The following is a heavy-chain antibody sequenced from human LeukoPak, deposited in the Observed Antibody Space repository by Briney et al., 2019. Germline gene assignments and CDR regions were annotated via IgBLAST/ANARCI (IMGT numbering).Heavy chain of an antibody. CDR1: GYSFTSYW. Sequence: RGESLKISCKGSGYSFTSYWIGWVRQLPGKGLEWMGIIYPGDSDTRYSPSFQGQVTISADKSISSAYLQWSSLKASDTGIYYCARHSRVSGLTGYWGQGTLVTVSS. CDR2: IYPGDSDT. J-gene: IGHJ4*02. V-gene: IGHV5-51*01. D-gene: IGHD2-15*01. CDR3: ARHSRVSGLTGY.